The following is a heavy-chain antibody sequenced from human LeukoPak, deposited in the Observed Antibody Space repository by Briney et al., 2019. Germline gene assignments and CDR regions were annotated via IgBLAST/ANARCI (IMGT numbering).Heavy chain of an antibody. CDR1: GFSFRNYA. CDR2: MNDDWGTT. Sequence: GGSLRLSCSASGFSFRNYAMHWVRQAPGKGLEFVAGMNDDWGTTDYADSVKGRFTISRDNSKDTLYLQMTSLRTDDTALYYCVRGSYGLGWDFWGQGTLVTVSS. D-gene: IGHD3-10*01. CDR3: VRGSYGLGWDF. J-gene: IGHJ4*02. V-gene: IGHV3-64D*06.